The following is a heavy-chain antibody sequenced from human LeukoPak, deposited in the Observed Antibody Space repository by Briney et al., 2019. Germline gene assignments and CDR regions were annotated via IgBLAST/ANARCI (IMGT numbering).Heavy chain of an antibody. J-gene: IGHJ4*02. D-gene: IGHD6-13*01. CDR1: GGTFSTYS. CDR3: ARASGPIAGGVGY. V-gene: IGHV1-46*01. CDR2: INPSGGRT. Sequence: ASVKVSCKASGGTFSTYSTNWVRQAPGQGLEWMGIINPSGGRTSYPQKFQGRVTMTRDTSTSTVYMEVSSLRSEDTAVYYCARASGPIAGGVGYWGQGTLVTVSS.